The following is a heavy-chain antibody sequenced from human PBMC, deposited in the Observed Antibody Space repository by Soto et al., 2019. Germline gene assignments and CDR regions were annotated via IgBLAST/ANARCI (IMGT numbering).Heavy chain of an antibody. CDR2: IYYSGST. Sequence: PSETLSLTCTVSGGSISSGGYYWSWIRQHPGKGLEWIGYIYYSGSTYYNPSLKSRVTISVDTSKNQFSLKLSSVTAADTAVYYCARSIAAFWSGYFDYWGQGTLVTVSS. CDR3: ARSIAAFWSGYFDY. V-gene: IGHV4-31*03. CDR1: GGSISSGGYY. J-gene: IGHJ4*02. D-gene: IGHD3-3*01.